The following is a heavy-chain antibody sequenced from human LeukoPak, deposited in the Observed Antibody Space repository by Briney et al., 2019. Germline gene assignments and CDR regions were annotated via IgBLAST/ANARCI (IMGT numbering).Heavy chain of an antibody. V-gene: IGHV1-8*01. J-gene: IGHJ4*02. D-gene: IGHD3-9*01. CDR1: GYTFTSYD. CDR3: ATETPPSGSFSVYYNS. CDR2: MNPNSGNT. Sequence: ASVTVSCKASGYTFTSYDINWVRQATGQGLEWMGWMNPNSGNTGYAQKFQDRVIMTEDKSTDTASMELSSLTSEDTAIYYCATETPPSGSFSVYYNSWGQGTLVTVSS.